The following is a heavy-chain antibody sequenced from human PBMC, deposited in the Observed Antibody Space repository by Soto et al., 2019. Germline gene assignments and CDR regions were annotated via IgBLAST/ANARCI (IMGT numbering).Heavy chain of an antibody. J-gene: IGHJ6*02. D-gene: IGHD3-16*02. V-gene: IGHV1-46*01. CDR1: GYTFTSYY. CDR3: ARDRPQYRLIYYYYGMDV. CDR2: INPSGGST. Sequence: ASVKVSCKASGYTFTSYYMHWVRQAPGQGLEWMGIINPSGGSTSYAQKFQGRVTMTRDTSTSTAYMELSSLRSDDTAVYYCARDRPQYRLIYYYYGMDVWGQGTTVTVSS.